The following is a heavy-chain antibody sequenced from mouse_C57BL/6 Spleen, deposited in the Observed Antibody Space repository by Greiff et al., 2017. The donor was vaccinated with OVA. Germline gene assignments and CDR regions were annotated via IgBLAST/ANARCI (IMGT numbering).Heavy chain of an antibody. CDR3: TRSGGYGNYFFAY. Sequence: VQLQQSGTVLARPGASVKMSCKTSGYTFTSYWMHWVKQRPGQGLEWIGAIYPGNSDTSYNQKFKGKAKLTAVTSASTAYMELSSLTNEDSAVYYCTRSGGYGNYFFAYWGQGTLVTVSA. J-gene: IGHJ3*01. D-gene: IGHD2-1*01. V-gene: IGHV1-5*01. CDR2: IYPGNSDT. CDR1: GYTFTSYW.